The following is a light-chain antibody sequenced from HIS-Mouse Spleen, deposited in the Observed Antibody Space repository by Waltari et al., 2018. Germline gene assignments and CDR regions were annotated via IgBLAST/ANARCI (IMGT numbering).Light chain of an antibody. Sequence: QSALTQPASVSGSPGQSITISCTGTSSDVGGYNYVSWYQHPPGKAPKPLIYDVSNRPSGVFNRFSGSKSGNTASLTISGLQAEDEADYYCSSYTSSSTEVFGGGTKLTVL. V-gene: IGLV2-14*03. CDR2: DVS. J-gene: IGLJ2*01. CDR1: SSDVGGYNY. CDR3: SSYTSSSTEV.